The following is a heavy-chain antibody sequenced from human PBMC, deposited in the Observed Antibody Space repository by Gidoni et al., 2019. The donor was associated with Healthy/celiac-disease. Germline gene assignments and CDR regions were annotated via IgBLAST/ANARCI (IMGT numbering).Heavy chain of an antibody. CDR2: IYYSGST. CDR1: GGSISSGGYY. J-gene: IGHJ4*02. D-gene: IGHD3-10*01. Sequence: PGLVKPPQTLSLTCPVSGGSISSGGYYWSWIRQHPGKGLEWIGYIYYSGSTYYNPSLKSRVTISVDTSKNQCSLKLSSVTAADTAVYYCARFREVYGSGSYYFDYWGQGTLVTVSS. V-gene: IGHV4-31*03. CDR3: ARFREVYGSGSYYFDY.